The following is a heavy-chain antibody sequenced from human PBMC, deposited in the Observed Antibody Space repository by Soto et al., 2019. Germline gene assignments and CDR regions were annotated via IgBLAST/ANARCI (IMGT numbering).Heavy chain of an antibody. Sequence: PGGSLRLSCAASGFTFSNAWMNWVRQAPGKGLEWVGRIKSKTDGGTTDYAAPVKGRFTISRDDSKNTLYLQMNSLKTEDTAVYYCTITFGGVIVTPFDYWGQGTLVTVSS. CDR3: TITFGGVIVTPFDY. CDR2: IKSKTDGGTT. V-gene: IGHV3-15*07. J-gene: IGHJ4*02. CDR1: GFTFSNAW. D-gene: IGHD3-16*02.